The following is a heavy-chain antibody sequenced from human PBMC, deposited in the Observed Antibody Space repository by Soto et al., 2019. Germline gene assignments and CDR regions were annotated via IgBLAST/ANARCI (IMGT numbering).Heavy chain of an antibody. J-gene: IGHJ5*02. D-gene: IGHD3-3*01. Sequence: EVQLVESGGGLVQPGGSLRLSCAASGFTVRSNYMSWVRQAPGKGLEWVSVIYSGDNTYYADSVKGRFTISRHDSKNTLYLQMNSLRAEDTAVYYCARHPRTYDFDPWGQGTLVTVSS. V-gene: IGHV3-53*04. CDR1: GFTVRSNY. CDR2: IYSGDNT. CDR3: ARHPRTYDFDP.